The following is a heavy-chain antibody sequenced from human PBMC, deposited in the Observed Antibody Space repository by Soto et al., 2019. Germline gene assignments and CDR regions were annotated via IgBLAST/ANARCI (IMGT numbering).Heavy chain of an antibody. D-gene: IGHD3-22*01. J-gene: IGHJ3*02. CDR2: IIPIFGTA. V-gene: IGHV1-69*13. CDR1: GGTFSSYA. Sequence: SVKVSCKAPGGTFSSYAISWVRQAPGQGLEWMGGIIPIFGTANYAQKFQGRVTITADESTSTAYMELSSLRSEDTAVYYCARVARITMIVVDSDAFDIWGQGTMVTVSS. CDR3: ARVARITMIVVDSDAFDI.